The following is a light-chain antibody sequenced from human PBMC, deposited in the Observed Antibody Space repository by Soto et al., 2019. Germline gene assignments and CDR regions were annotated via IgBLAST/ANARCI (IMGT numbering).Light chain of an antibody. CDR3: QQFSSYPLT. J-gene: IGKJ4*01. V-gene: IGKV3-20*01. CDR2: DAS. Sequence: EFVLTQSAGTLSLSPGERATLSCRASQTVRNNYLAWYQQKPGQAPRLLIYDASSRATGIPDRFSGGGSGTDSTLTISRLEPEDFAVYYCQQFSSYPLTFGGGTKVDIK. CDR1: QTVRNNY.